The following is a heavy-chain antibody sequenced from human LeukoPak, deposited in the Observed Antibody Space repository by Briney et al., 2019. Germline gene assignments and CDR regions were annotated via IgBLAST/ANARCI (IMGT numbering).Heavy chain of an antibody. CDR3: VKAGGNDFYQGWFDS. Sequence: PEASLRLACVASGCTFSNYVMNWIRQAAGRGLDWDSGIIHSGGRSYYADSVRGRFTISRDNSNKTLYLQINSLRVDDTAIYYCVKAGGNDFYQGWFDSWGQGTLVTVSS. D-gene: IGHD2-21*02. CDR2: IIHSGGRS. J-gene: IGHJ5*01. CDR1: GCTFSNYV. V-gene: IGHV3-23*01.